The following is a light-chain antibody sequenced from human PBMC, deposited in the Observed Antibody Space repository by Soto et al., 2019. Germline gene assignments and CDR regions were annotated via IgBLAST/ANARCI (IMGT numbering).Light chain of an antibody. J-gene: IGLJ2*01. CDR1: SSDVGGYNY. CDR3: SSYAGSNNVV. Sequence: QSVLTQPPSASGSPGQSVTISCTGTSSDVGGYNYVSWYQQHPGKAPKLMIYEVSKRPSGVPDRFSSSKSGNTASLTVSGLQAEDEADYYCSSYAGSNNVVFGGGTKVPVL. CDR2: EVS. V-gene: IGLV2-8*01.